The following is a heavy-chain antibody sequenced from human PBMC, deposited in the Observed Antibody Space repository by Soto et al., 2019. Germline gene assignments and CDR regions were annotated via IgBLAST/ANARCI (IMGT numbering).Heavy chain of an antibody. Sequence: QVQLVQSGAEVKKPGASVKVSCKASGYTFTGYYMHWVRQAPGQGLEWMGWINPNSGGTNYAQKFQGRVTMTRDTSIRTAYMDLSRLRSDDTAVYYCARAQIVLMVYAIPSTQDAFDIWGQGTMVTVSS. CDR1: GYTFTGYY. J-gene: IGHJ3*02. CDR2: INPNSGGT. CDR3: ARAQIVLMVYAIPSTQDAFDI. D-gene: IGHD2-8*01. V-gene: IGHV1-2*02.